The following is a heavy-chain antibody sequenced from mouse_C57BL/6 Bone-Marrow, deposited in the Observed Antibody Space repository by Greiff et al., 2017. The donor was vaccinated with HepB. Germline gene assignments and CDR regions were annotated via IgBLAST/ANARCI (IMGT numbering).Heavy chain of an antibody. V-gene: IGHV1-81*01. CDR1: GYTFTSYG. CDR3: AREGFTTVVPFDY. D-gene: IGHD1-1*01. J-gene: IGHJ2*01. Sequence: QVQLQQSGAELARPGASVKLSCKASGYTFTSYGISWVKQRTGQGLEWIGEIYPRSGNTYYNEKFKGKATLTADKSSSTAYMELRSLTSEDSAVYFCAREGFTTVVPFDYWGQGTTLTVSS. CDR2: IYPRSGNT.